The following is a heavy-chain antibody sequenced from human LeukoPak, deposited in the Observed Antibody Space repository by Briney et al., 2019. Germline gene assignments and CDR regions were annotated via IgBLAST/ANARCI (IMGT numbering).Heavy chain of an antibody. CDR2: SIPIFGTA. CDR1: GGTFSSYA. J-gene: IGHJ4*02. CDR3: ARGIVLRNYYYDSSGQTSLDY. Sequence: SVKVSCKASGGTFSSYAISWLRQAPGQGLEWLGGSIPIFGTANYAQKFQGRVTITTDESTSTAYMELSSLRSEDTAVYYCARGIVLRNYYYDSSGQTSLDYWGQGTLVTVSS. D-gene: IGHD3-22*01. V-gene: IGHV1-69*05.